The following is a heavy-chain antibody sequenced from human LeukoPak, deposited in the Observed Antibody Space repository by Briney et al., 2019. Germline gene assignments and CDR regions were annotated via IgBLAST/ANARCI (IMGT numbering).Heavy chain of an antibody. Sequence: GASVKVSCKASGYTFTSYAMHWVRQAPGQRLEWMGWINAGNGNTKYSQKFQGRVTITRDTSASTAYMELSSLRSEDTAVYYCARLFTAGYSSSWRSYFDYWGQGTLVTVSS. CDR3: ARLFTAGYSSSWRSYFDY. D-gene: IGHD6-13*01. CDR1: GYTFTSYA. J-gene: IGHJ4*02. CDR2: INAGNGNT. V-gene: IGHV1-3*01.